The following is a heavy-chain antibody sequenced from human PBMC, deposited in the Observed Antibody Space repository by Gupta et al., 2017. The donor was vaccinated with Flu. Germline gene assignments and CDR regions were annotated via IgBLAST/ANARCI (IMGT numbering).Heavy chain of an antibody. CDR1: GFSFSTYT. Sequence: EVQLVESGGGLVQPGGSLRLSCSASGFSFSTYTMHWVRQAPGKGLEYVSGIISNGGGTFYADSVKGRFTISRDDSANTLYLHMSGLAADDTAIYYCVKDKHGDYIFDYWGQGTLVTVSS. CDR2: IISNGGGT. J-gene: IGHJ4*02. V-gene: IGHV3-64D*06. CDR3: VKDKHGDYIFDY. D-gene: IGHD4-17*01.